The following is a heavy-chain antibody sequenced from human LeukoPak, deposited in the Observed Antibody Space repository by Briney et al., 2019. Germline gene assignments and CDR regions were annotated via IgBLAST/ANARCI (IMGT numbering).Heavy chain of an antibody. CDR3: ARGHSSSWDRPLIALYDY. V-gene: IGHV1-2*04. Sequence: GASVKVSCKASGYTFTGYYMHWVRQAPGQGLEWMGWINPNSGGTNYAQKFQGWVTMTRDTSISTAYMELSRPRSEDTAVYYCARGHSSSWDRPLIALYDYWGQGTLVTVSS. CDR1: GYTFTGYY. D-gene: IGHD6-13*01. CDR2: INPNSGGT. J-gene: IGHJ4*02.